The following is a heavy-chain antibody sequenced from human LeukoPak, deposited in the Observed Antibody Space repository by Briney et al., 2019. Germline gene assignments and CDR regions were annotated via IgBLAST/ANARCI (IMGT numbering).Heavy chain of an antibody. CDR1: GYTFTSYD. J-gene: IGHJ3*02. Sequence: ASVKVSCKASGYTFTSYDINWVRQATGQGLEWMGWMNPNSGNTGYAQKFQGRVTITRNTSISTAYMELSSLRSEDTAVYYCARNTMATLYAFDIWGQGTMVTVSS. V-gene: IGHV1-8*03. CDR2: MNPNSGNT. CDR3: ARNTMATLYAFDI. D-gene: IGHD5-24*01.